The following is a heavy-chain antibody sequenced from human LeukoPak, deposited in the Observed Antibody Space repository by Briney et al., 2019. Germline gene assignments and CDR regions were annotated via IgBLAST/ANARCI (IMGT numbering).Heavy chain of an antibody. V-gene: IGHV4-30-2*01. CDR2: IYPRGSA. Sequence: SETLSLTCVVSGDSISSAGFSWSWLRQPPGKGLEWIGYIYPRGSAYYNPSLKSRVTILVDRSKNQFSLKLSSVTAADTAVYYCARESPVGLPGAFDIWGQGTMVTVSS. D-gene: IGHD1-26*01. CDR3: ARESPVGLPGAFDI. CDR1: GDSISSAGFS. J-gene: IGHJ3*02.